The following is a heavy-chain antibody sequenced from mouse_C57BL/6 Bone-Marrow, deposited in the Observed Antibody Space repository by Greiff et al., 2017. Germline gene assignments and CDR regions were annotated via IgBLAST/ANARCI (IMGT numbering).Heavy chain of an antibody. CDR2: IRNKANGYTT. V-gene: IGHV7-3*01. CDR3: ARAYYSNPWFAY. CDR1: GFTFTDYY. Sequence: DVHLVESGGGLVQPGGSLSLSCAASGFTFTDYYMSWVRQPPGKALEWLGFIRNKANGYTTEYSASVKGRFTISRDNSQSILYLQMNALRAEDSATYYCARAYYSNPWFAYWGQGTLVTVSA. D-gene: IGHD2-5*01. J-gene: IGHJ3*01.